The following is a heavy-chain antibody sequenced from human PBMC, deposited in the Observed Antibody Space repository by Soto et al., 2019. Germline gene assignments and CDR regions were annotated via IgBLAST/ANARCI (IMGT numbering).Heavy chain of an antibody. CDR3: ARDPDGYNSKGYFDY. D-gene: IGHD5-12*01. CDR2: ITSGGTT. J-gene: IGHJ4*02. Sequence: PGGSLRLSCTASGFTFSSYEMTWVRQAPGKGLEWISYITSGGTTYYADSAKGRFTISRDNAKNSLYLHLNSLTAEDTAIYYCARDPDGYNSKGYFDYWGQGTLVTVSS. CDR1: GFTFSSYE. V-gene: IGHV3-48*03.